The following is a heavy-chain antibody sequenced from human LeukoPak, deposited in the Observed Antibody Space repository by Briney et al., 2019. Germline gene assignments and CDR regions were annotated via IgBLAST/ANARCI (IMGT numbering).Heavy chain of an antibody. D-gene: IGHD6-19*01. J-gene: IGHJ4*02. CDR1: GFTFIDYD. CDR2: VCIRGDT. V-gene: IGHV3-13*01. CDR3: ARGGIQVSGIDEFDY. Sequence: GGSLRLSCAASGFTFIDYDMHWGRQGLGKGLEWVSAVCIRGDTHYSRSVKGRFTISRENAESSLYLQMNGLRAEDTAVYYCARGGIQVSGIDEFDYWGQGTLVTVSS.